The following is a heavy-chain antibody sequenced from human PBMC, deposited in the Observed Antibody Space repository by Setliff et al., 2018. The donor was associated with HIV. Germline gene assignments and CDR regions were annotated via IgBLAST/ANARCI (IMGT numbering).Heavy chain of an antibody. CDR1: GDSVSSNNAA. V-gene: IGHV6-1*01. D-gene: IGHD3-16*01. Sequence: PSETLSLTCAISGDSVSSNNAAWNWIRQSPLRGLEWLGRTYFRSKWYFDYAVSVKSRIIINPDTSKNQFSLQLNSVTPEDTAVYYCARDRFRGGVGTGLAEYWGQGTVVTVSS. J-gene: IGHJ4*02. CDR2: TYFRSKWYF. CDR3: ARDRFRGGVGTGLAEY.